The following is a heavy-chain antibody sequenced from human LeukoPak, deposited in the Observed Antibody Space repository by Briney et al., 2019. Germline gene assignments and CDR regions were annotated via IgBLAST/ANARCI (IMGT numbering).Heavy chain of an antibody. V-gene: IGHV3-33*08. CDR3: ARARGWQPNYYYYYMDV. D-gene: IGHD2-15*01. CDR1: GFAFSAYW. J-gene: IGHJ6*03. Sequence: GRSLRLSCAASGFAFSAYWMHWVRQAPGKGLEWVSLIWYDGSNKYYADSVKGRLTISRDNSKNTLYLQMNSLRAEDTAVYYCARARGWQPNYYYYYMDVWGTGTTVTVSS. CDR2: IWYDGSNK.